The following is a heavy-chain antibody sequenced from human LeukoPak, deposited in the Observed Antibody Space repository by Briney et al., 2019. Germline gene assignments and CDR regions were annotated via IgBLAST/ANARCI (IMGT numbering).Heavy chain of an antibody. V-gene: IGHV1-69*13. D-gene: IGHD6-19*01. Sequence: GASVKVSCKASGYTFTSYYMHWVRQAPGQGLEWMGGIIPIFGTANYAQKFQGRVTITADESTSTAYMELSSLRSEDTAVYYCARDRGIAVAGTQAFDIWGQGTMVTVSS. CDR2: IIPIFGTA. CDR1: GYTFTSYY. CDR3: ARDRGIAVAGTQAFDI. J-gene: IGHJ3*02.